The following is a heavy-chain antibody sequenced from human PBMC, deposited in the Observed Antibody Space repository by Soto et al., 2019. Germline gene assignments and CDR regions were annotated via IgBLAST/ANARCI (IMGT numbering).Heavy chain of an antibody. D-gene: IGHD6-19*01. CDR3: ARAVAVPADFDY. J-gene: IGHJ4*02. CDR2: INAGNGNT. CDR1: RYTFTGYA. Sequence: QVQLVQYGAEEKKPGASVKVSCKASRYTFTGYAMHWVRQARGQRLEWMGWINAGNGNTKYSQKFQGRVTITRDTSASTAYMELSSLRSEDTAVYYCARAVAVPADFDYWGQGTLVTVSS. V-gene: IGHV1-3*05.